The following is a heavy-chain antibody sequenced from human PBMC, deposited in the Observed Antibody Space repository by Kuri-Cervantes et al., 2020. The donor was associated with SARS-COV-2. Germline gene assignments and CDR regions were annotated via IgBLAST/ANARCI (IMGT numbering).Heavy chain of an antibody. CDR3: ARGGSYDDSNGLDWPFDL. Sequence: GESLKISCAASGFTVSSNYMNWVRQAPGKGLEWVSVIYSSGTTYYADSVKGRFTISRDTSKSTPYLQMNSVKAEDSAMYYCARGGSYDDSNGLDWPFDLWGRGTLVTVSS. V-gene: IGHV3-53*01. J-gene: IGHJ2*01. CDR1: GFTVSSNY. D-gene: IGHD3-22*01. CDR2: IYSSGTT.